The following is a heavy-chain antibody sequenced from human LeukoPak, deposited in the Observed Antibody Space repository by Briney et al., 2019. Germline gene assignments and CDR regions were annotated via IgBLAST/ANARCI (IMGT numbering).Heavy chain of an antibody. V-gene: IGHV4-30-2*01. Sequence: SETLSLTCAVSGGPIRSGGYSWSWIRQPPGKGLEWIGYIYHSGSTNYNPSLKSRVTISVDRSKNEFSLKLSSVTAADTAVYYCARGTCSNGVCYRYGEGFHYWGQGTLVTVSS. CDR3: ARGTCSNGVCYRYGEGFHY. D-gene: IGHD2-8*01. CDR2: IYHSGST. J-gene: IGHJ4*02. CDR1: GGPIRSGGYS.